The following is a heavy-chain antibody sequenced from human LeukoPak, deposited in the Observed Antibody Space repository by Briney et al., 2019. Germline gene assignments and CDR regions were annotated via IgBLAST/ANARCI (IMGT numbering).Heavy chain of an antibody. CDR1: GYTFTGYD. CDR3: ARGEYSSSWYPFDY. CDR2: MKSNSGDT. J-gene: IGHJ4*02. V-gene: IGHV1-8*01. Sequence: SSVKVSCKTSGYTFTGYDINWVRQAAGHGLEWMGWMKSNSGDTHFAQKFQGRVTMTRHTSIRTAFMELSSLRSEDTAVYYCARGEYSSSWYPFDYWGQGSLVTVSS. D-gene: IGHD6-13*01.